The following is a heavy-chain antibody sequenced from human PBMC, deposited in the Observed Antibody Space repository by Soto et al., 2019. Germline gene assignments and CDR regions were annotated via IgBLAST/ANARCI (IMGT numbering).Heavy chain of an antibody. Sequence: SETLSLTCTVSGGSISSYYWSWIRKPPGKGLELIGYVYYRGSTNYNPSLKSRVTISVDTSKNQFSLMLTSVTAADTAVYYCARAAAGTTVPYYYYGMDVWGQGTTVTVS. CDR1: GGSISSYY. J-gene: IGHJ6*02. CDR3: ARAAAGTTVPYYYYGMDV. D-gene: IGHD6-13*01. CDR2: VYYRGST. V-gene: IGHV4-59*12.